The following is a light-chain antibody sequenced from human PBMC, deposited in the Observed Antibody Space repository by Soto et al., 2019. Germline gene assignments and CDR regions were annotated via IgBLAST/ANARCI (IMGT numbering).Light chain of an antibody. CDR2: EVS. Sequence: ALTQPASVSGSPGQSITISCTGTSSDVGSYNYVSWYQQHPGKAPKLMIYEVSDRPSGISSRFSGSKSGNTASLTISGLQTEDEADYYCSSYTSSSTLFGTGTKVTVL. V-gene: IGLV2-14*01. CDR3: SSYTSSSTL. CDR1: SSDVGSYNY. J-gene: IGLJ1*01.